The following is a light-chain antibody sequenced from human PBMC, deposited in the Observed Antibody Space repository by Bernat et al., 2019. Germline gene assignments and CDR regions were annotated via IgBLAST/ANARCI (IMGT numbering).Light chain of an antibody. CDR2: GAS. Sequence: EIVLTQSPGTLSLSPGERATLSCRASQSVGSNYLAWHQQKPGQAPRLLIFGASSRATGIPDRLIGSGSGTDFTLTINRLEPEDFAVYYCQQYTSSPFTFGPGTKVDIK. CDR1: QSVGSNY. CDR3: QQYTSSPFT. J-gene: IGKJ3*01. V-gene: IGKV3-20*01.